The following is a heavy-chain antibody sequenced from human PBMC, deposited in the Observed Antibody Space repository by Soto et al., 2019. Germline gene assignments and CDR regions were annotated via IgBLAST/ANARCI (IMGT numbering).Heavy chain of an antibody. J-gene: IGHJ6*02. CDR1: GYTFTSYG. CDR3: ARLGACISTSCPPGANYYYGMDV. CDR2: ISAYNGNT. V-gene: IGHV1-18*01. D-gene: IGHD2-2*01. Sequence: ASVKVSCKASGYTFTSYGISWVRQAPGQGLEWMGWISAYNGNTNYAQKLQGRVTMTTDTSTSTAYMELGSLRSDDTAVYYCARLGACISTSCPPGANYYYGMDVWGQRTKVTVSS.